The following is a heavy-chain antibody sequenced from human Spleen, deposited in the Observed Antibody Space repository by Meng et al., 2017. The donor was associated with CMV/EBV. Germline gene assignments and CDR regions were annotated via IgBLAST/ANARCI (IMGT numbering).Heavy chain of an antibody. CDR3: ARDMVRGVKGWFDP. CDR1: GFTLSQYS. J-gene: IGHJ5*02. Sequence: GESLKISYAASGFTLSQYSMNWVRQAPGKGLEWVSSISSGSSYINYADSVKGRFIFSRDNAKNSVYLQMDSLRAEDTAIYYCARDMVRGVKGWFDPWGQGTLVTVSS. V-gene: IGHV3-21*04. D-gene: IGHD3-10*01. CDR2: ISSGSSYI.